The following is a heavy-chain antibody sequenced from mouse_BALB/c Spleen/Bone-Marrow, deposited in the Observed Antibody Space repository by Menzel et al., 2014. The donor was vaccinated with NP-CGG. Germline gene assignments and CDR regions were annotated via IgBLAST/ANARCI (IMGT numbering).Heavy chain of an antibody. CDR3: ARDKGRVFFDY. Sequence: EVHLVESGGGLVQPGGSLRLSCATSGFTFTDYYINWVRQPPGKALEWLGFIRNKANGYTTEYSASVKSRFTISRDNSQNILYLQMNTLRVDDSATYYCARDKGRVFFDYWGQGTTLTVSS. CDR2: IRNKANGYTT. J-gene: IGHJ2*01. CDR1: GFTFTDYY. V-gene: IGHV7-3*02.